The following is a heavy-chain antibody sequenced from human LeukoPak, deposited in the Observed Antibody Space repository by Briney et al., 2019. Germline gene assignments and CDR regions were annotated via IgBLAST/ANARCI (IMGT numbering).Heavy chain of an antibody. CDR2: ISSSGSNI. D-gene: IGHD3/OR15-3a*01. CDR3: TRALDSVLDV. Sequence: GGSLRLSCVGSGFTFSSYNMNWVRQAPGKGLEWVSYISSSGSNIYYADSVGGRFTISRDNARNSLYLQMAGLTAEGTALYYCTRALDSVLDVWGNGTTVTVSS. CDR1: GFTFSSYN. V-gene: IGHV3-48*01. J-gene: IGHJ6*04.